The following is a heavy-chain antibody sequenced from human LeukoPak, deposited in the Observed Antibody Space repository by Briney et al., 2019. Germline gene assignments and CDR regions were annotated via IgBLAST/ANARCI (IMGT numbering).Heavy chain of an antibody. V-gene: IGHV1-24*01. CDR1: GYTFTSYG. CDR3: ATVKWRSRYSGYDLGDY. Sequence: ASVKVSCKASGYTFTSYGISWVRQAPGKGLEWMGGFDPEDGETIYAQKFQGRVTMTEDTSTDTAYMELSSLRSEDTAVYYCATVKWRSRYSGYDLGDYWGQGTLVTVSS. CDR2: FDPEDGET. D-gene: IGHD5-12*01. J-gene: IGHJ4*02.